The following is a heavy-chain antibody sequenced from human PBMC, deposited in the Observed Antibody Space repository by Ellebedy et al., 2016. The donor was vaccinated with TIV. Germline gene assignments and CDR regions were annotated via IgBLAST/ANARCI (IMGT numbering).Heavy chain of an antibody. J-gene: IGHJ6*02. CDR3: AKEAAKGYYGMDV. V-gene: IGHV3-30*02. Sequence: GESLKISCAASGFTFSSYGMHWVRQAPGKGLEWVAFIRYDGSNKYYADSVKGRFTISRDNSKNTLYLQMNSLRAEDTAVYYCAKEAAKGYYGMDVWGQGTTVTVSS. CDR1: GFTFSSYG. CDR2: IRYDGSNK. D-gene: IGHD6-13*01.